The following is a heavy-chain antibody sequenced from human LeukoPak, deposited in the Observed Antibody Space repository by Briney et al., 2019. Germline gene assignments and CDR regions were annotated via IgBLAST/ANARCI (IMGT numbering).Heavy chain of an antibody. V-gene: IGHV3-21*01. J-gene: IGHJ4*02. CDR3: ARGAVVAVLYCY. CDR2: ISSSSSYI. CDR1: GFTFSSYS. Sequence: PGGSLRLSCAASGFTFSSYSMNWVRQAPGKGLEWVSSISSSSSYIYYADSVKGRFTISRDNAKNSLYLQMNSLRAEDTAVYYCARGAVVAVLYCYWGQGTLVTVSS. D-gene: IGHD2-15*01.